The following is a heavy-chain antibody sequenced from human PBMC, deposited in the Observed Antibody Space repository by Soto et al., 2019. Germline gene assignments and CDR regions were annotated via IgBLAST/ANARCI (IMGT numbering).Heavy chain of an antibody. CDR1: GYPVTAYY. CDR2: INPATGAA. CDR3: ARGGGVGVAVSAAFDM. J-gene: IGHJ3*02. V-gene: IGHV1-2*02. D-gene: IGHD3-3*01. Sequence: QLHLVQSGAVVKKPGASVTVSCSASGYPVTAYYMHWVRQAPGRGLEWMGGINPATGAAKYTQTFRGRVTMTRDTSTSTVFMELSGLTSGDTAVFYCARGGGVGVAVSAAFDMWGQGTLVTVSS.